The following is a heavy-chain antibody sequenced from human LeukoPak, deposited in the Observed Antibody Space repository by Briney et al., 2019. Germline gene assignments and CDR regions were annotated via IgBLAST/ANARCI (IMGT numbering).Heavy chain of an antibody. Sequence: GESLKISCKGSGYSFTSYWIGWVRQMPGKGLEWMGIIYPGDSDARYSPSFQGQVTISAVKSISTAYLQWNSLKASDTAMYYCATTVVIAATTSEDAFDIWGQGTMVTVSS. V-gene: IGHV5-51*01. CDR2: IYPGDSDA. D-gene: IGHD2-15*01. CDR1: GYSFTSYW. CDR3: ATTVVIAATTSEDAFDI. J-gene: IGHJ3*02.